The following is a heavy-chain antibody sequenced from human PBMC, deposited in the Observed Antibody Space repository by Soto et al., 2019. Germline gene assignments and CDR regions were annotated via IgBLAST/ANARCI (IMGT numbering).Heavy chain of an antibody. V-gene: IGHV4-59*08. Sequence: ASETLSVTCTVSGGSISSYYWSWIRQPPGKGLEWIGYIYYSGSTNYNPSLKSRVTISVDTSKNQFSLKLSSVTAADTAVYYCARTPGGDYFFDYWGQGTLVTVSS. D-gene: IGHD2-21*02. CDR2: IYYSGST. J-gene: IGHJ4*02. CDR1: GGSISSYY. CDR3: ARTPGGDYFFDY.